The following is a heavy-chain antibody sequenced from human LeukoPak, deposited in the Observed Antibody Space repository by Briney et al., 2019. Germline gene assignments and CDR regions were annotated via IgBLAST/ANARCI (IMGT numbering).Heavy chain of an antibody. Sequence: SETLSLTCTVSGGSIISSTYYWGWIRQPPGKGLVWIGSIYYSGSTNYNHSLKSRVTMSVDTSKNQFSLKLSSVTAADTAVYYCARDYYGSGSCPDYWGQGTLVTVSS. D-gene: IGHD3-10*01. J-gene: IGHJ4*02. CDR1: GGSIISSTYY. V-gene: IGHV4-39*07. CDR2: IYYSGST. CDR3: ARDYYGSGSCPDY.